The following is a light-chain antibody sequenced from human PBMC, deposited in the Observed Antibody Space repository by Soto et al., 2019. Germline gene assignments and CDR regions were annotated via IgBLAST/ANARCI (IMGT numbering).Light chain of an antibody. J-gene: IGKJ1*01. Sequence: EIVLTQSPGTLSFSPGERVTLSCRASRSVSSSYVAWYQQNPGQAPRLLIYGASNRATGVPNRFSGSGSGIDFTLTISRLEPEDFAVYYCQHYDNSPWTFGQGTKVEIK. V-gene: IGKV3-20*01. CDR1: RSVSSSY. CDR2: GAS. CDR3: QHYDNSPWT.